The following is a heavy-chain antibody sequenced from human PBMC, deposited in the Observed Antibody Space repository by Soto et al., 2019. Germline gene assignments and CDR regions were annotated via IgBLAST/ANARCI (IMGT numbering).Heavy chain of an antibody. V-gene: IGHV3-7*01. CDR2: INHDGSES. J-gene: IGHJ4*02. CDR1: GLTFRNDG. Sequence: EVQLLESGGGLVQPGGSLRLSCVVSGLTFRNDGMSWVRQAPGKGLEWVANINHDGSESYYVDSVKGRFTISRDNAKNSLYLQMTTLRAEDTAVYYCERPARECSSPGCAQRGLGTLVTVSP. CDR3: ERPARECSSPGCAQ. D-gene: IGHD2-2*01.